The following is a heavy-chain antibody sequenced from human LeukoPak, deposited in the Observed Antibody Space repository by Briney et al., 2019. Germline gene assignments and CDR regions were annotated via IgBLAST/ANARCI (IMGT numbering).Heavy chain of an antibody. CDR3: AKDSSTVTLTD. CDR1: GFIFSSYG. J-gene: IGHJ4*02. V-gene: IGHV3-30*02. D-gene: IGHD4-17*01. Sequence: GGSLRLSCAASGFIFSSYGMHWVRQAPGKGLEWVAFIRYDGNNKYYADSVKGRFSISRDNSKNTVHVQIDSLRAEDTAVYYCAKDSSTVTLTDWGQGTLVTVSS. CDR2: IRYDGNNK.